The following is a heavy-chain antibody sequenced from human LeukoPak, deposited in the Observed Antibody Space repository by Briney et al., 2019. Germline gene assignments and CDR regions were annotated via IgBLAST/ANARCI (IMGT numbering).Heavy chain of an antibody. V-gene: IGHV4-34*01. Sequence: SETLSLTCNVSGGSISSYYWSWIRQPPGKGLEWIGEINHSGSTNYNPSLKSRVTISVDTSKNQFSLKLSSVTAADTAVYYFARRIQLWFRTKTRNWFDPWGQGTLVTVSS. D-gene: IGHD5-18*01. CDR1: GGSISSYY. CDR3: ARRIQLWFRTKTRNWFDP. J-gene: IGHJ5*02. CDR2: INHSGST.